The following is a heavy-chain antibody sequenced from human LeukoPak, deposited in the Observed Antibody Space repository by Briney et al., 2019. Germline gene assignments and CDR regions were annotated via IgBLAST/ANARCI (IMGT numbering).Heavy chain of an antibody. CDR1: GYTFTSYG. Sequence: GASVKVSCKASGYTFTSYGISWVRQAPGQGLEWMGWISAYNGNTNYAQKLQGRVTMTTDTSTSTAYMELRSLRSDDTAVYYCAREGPFGDSSSSYYYYYYMDVWGKGTTVTVSS. D-gene: IGHD6-6*01. V-gene: IGHV1-18*01. CDR2: ISAYNGNT. CDR3: AREGPFGDSSSSYYYYYYMDV. J-gene: IGHJ6*03.